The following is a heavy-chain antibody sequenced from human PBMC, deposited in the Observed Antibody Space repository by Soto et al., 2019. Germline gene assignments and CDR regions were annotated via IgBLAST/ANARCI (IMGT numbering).Heavy chain of an antibody. CDR1: GGTFSSYA. CDR2: IIPIFGTA. D-gene: IGHD5-12*01. J-gene: IGHJ4*02. CDR3: ASRGRGYDQYYFDY. Sequence: ASVKVSCKASGGTFSSYAISWVRQAPGQGLEWMGGIIPIFGTANYAQKFQGRVTITADESTSTAYVELSSLRSEDTAVYYCASRGRGYDQYYFDYWGQGTLVTVSS. V-gene: IGHV1-69*13.